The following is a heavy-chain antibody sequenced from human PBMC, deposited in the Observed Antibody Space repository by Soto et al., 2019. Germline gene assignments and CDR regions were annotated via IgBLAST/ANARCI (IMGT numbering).Heavy chain of an antibody. V-gene: IGHV3-48*01. D-gene: IGHD3-10*01. CDR3: ARDYYGSGSLNY. J-gene: IGHJ4*02. Sequence: EVQLVESGGGLVQPGGSLRLSCAASGFTFSSYSMNWVRQAPGKGLEWVSYISGSSSTIYYADSVKGRFTISRDNAKNSLYLQMNSLRAEDTAVYYCARDYYGSGSLNYWGQGTLVTVSS. CDR1: GFTFSSYS. CDR2: ISGSSSTI.